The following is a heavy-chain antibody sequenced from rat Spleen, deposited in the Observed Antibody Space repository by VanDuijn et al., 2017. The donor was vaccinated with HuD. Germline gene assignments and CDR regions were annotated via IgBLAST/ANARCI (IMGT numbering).Heavy chain of an antibody. CDR3: ARSDGTHYYLPFPY. Sequence: EVQLQESGPGLVKPSQSLSLTCSVTGYSITSNFWGWIRKFPGNKMEWMGYISYSGSTSYNPSLKSRISLTRDTTRNQFFLQVNSVTTEDTATYYCARSDGTHYYLPFPYWGQGTLVTVSS. D-gene: IGHD1-12*02. CDR2: ISYSGST. V-gene: IGHV3-1*01. CDR1: GYSITSNF. J-gene: IGHJ3*01.